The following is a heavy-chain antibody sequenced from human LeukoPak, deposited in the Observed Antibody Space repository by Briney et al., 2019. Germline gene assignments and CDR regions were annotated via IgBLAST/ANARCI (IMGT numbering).Heavy chain of an antibody. CDR2: IRWNGGDI. Sequence: PGGSLRLSCAASGFKFDDYGMTWVRQAPGKGLEWVSGIRWNGGDIGYADSVKGRFTISRDNAKNSLYLQMNSLRGEDTAFYYCARGGNYYESRGNASHDLWGQGTLVIVSS. CDR1: GFKFDDYG. CDR3: ARGGNYYESRGNASHDL. J-gene: IGHJ4*02. D-gene: IGHD3-22*01. V-gene: IGHV3-20*04.